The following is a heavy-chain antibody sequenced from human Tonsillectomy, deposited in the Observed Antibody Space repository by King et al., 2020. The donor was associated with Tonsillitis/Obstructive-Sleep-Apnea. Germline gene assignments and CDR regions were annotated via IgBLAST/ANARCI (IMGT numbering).Heavy chain of an antibody. CDR2: IKSKADGGTT. D-gene: IGHD2-15*01. Sequence: VQLVESEGGLVKPGGSLRLSCAATGFTFTNAWMSWVRQAAGKGLEWVGRIKSKADGGTTDYAAPVKGRFTISRDDSKNTVNLEMSSLKTEDTVVYYCTTDCNGDSCYALEGIGYWGQGTLVTVSS. CDR1: GFTFTNAW. CDR3: TTDCNGDSCYALEGIGY. V-gene: IGHV3-15*01. J-gene: IGHJ4*02.